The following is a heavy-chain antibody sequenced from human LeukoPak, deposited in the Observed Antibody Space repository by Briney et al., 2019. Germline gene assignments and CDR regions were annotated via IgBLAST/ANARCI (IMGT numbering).Heavy chain of an antibody. CDR2: INPNGGGA. Sequence: GASVKVSCKASGYTFTGYYMHWVRQAPGQGLEWMGWINPNGGGANYAQNFQDRVTMTTDTSTSTAYMELRSLRSDDTAVYYCARDLGRVWFGLYDYWGQGTLVTVSS. D-gene: IGHD3-10*01. V-gene: IGHV1-2*02. CDR3: ARDLGRVWFGLYDY. CDR1: GYTFTGYY. J-gene: IGHJ4*02.